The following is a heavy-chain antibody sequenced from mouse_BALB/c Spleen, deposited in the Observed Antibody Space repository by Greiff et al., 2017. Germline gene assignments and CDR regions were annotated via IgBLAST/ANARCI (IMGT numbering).Heavy chain of an antibody. D-gene: IGHD2-1*01. J-gene: IGHJ4*01. Sequence: QVQLQQPGAELVKPGASVKLSCKASGYTFTSYWMHWVKQRPGQGLEWIGEINPSNGRTNYNEKFKSKATLTVDKSSSTAYMQLSSLTSEDSAVYYCARSGGNYEMDYWGQGTSVTVSS. V-gene: IGHV1S81*02. CDR2: INPSNGRT. CDR1: GYTFTSYW. CDR3: ARSGGNYEMDY.